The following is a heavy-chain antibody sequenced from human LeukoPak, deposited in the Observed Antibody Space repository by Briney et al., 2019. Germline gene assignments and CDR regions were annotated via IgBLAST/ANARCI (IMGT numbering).Heavy chain of an antibody. CDR1: GFTFDDYT. J-gene: IGHJ6*02. CDR2: ISWDGGST. D-gene: IGHD6-19*01. V-gene: IGHV3-43*01. CDR3: AKDLQDSSGWYLFDYYYYYGMDV. Sequence: PGGSLRLSCAASGFTFDDYTMHWVRQAPGKGLEWVSLISWDGGSTYYADSVKGRFTISRDNSKNTLYLQMNSLRAEDTAVYYCAKDLQDSSGWYLFDYYYYYGMDVWGQGTTVTVSS.